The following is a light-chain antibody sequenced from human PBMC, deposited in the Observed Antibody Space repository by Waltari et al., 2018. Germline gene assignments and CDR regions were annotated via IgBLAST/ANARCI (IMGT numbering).Light chain of an antibody. CDR1: SSDVGGYNY. CDR3: SSYAGNNVYV. J-gene: IGLJ1*01. CDR2: EVS. V-gene: IGLV2-11*01. Sequence: QSALTQPRSVSGSPGQSVTISCTGTSSDVGGYNYVSWYQHHPGKAPKLMFYEVSKRPSGVPDRFSGSQSGRTASLTVSGLQAEDEADYYCSSYAGNNVYVFGSGTKVTVL.